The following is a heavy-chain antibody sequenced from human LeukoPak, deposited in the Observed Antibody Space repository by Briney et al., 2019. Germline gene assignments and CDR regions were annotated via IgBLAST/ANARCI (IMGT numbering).Heavy chain of an antibody. CDR1: GGSISSYY. J-gene: IGHJ4*02. CDR2: IYYSGST. V-gene: IGHV4-59*08. CDR3: ARQEIAAADFDY. D-gene: IGHD6-13*01. Sequence: SETLSLTFTVSGGSISSYYWSWIRQPPGKGLEWIGYIYYSGSTNYNPSLKSRVTISVDTSKNQFSLKLSSVTAADTAVYYCARQEIAAADFDYWGQGTLVTVSS.